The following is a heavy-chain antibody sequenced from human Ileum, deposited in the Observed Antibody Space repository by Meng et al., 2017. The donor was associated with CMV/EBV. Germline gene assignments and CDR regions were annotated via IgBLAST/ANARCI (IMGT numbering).Heavy chain of an antibody. CDR3: ARDGLSGRYFDY. J-gene: IGHJ4*02. CDR1: GYTFTNNN. D-gene: IGHD1-26*01. V-gene: IGHV7-4-1*02. CDR2: IDTNTGNP. Sequence: QVHLVQSGSELKKPGASVKVSCKTSGYTFTNNNIIWVRQAPGQGPEWMGWIDTNTGNPTYAQGFTGRFVFSLDTSVNTAYLQISSLKAEDTAVYYCARDGLSGRYFDYWGQGTLVVASS.